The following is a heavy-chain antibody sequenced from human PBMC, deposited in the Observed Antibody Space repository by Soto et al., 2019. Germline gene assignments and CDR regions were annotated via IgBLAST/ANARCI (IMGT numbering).Heavy chain of an antibody. V-gene: IGHV3-30*03. Sequence: QVQLVESGGGVVQPGRSLRLSCAASGFTFSSYGMHWVRQAPGKGLEWVAVISYDGSNQYYADSVKGRFTISRDNSKNTLYLQMNSLRAEDTAVYYCASQVSRPYSGCPYDVSYYYGMDVWGQGTTVTVSS. CDR1: GFTFSSYG. CDR3: ASQVSRPYSGCPYDVSYYYGMDV. CDR2: ISYDGSNQ. J-gene: IGHJ6*02. D-gene: IGHD1-26*01.